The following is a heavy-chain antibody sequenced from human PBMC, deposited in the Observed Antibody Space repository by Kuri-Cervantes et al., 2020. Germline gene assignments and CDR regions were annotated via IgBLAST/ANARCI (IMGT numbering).Heavy chain of an antibody. D-gene: IGHD2-15*01. CDR1: GFIFDAYG. J-gene: IGHJ4*02. CDR2: IRYDGSDS. V-gene: IGHV3-30*02. CDR3: AKDDSGPITYHFDY. Sequence: GGSLRLSCAASGFIFDAYGMNWVRQAPGKGLEWVAAIRYDGSDSYYAPSVKGRFTISRDNFKNTLYLQMNSLRAEDTAVYYCAKDDSGPITYHFDYWGQGTLVTVSS.